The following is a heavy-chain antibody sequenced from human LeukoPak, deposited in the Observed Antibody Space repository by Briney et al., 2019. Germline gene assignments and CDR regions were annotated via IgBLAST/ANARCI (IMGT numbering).Heavy chain of an antibody. J-gene: IGHJ4*02. CDR2: ISYDGSNK. Sequence: PGGSLRLSCAASGFTFSSYAMHWVRQAPGKGLEWVAVISYDGSNKYYADSVKGRFTISRDNSKNTLYLQMNSLRAEDTAVYYCARVTYNWNYQTFDYWGQGTLVTVSS. D-gene: IGHD1-7*01. V-gene: IGHV3-30-3*01. CDR3: ARVTYNWNYQTFDY. CDR1: GFTFSSYA.